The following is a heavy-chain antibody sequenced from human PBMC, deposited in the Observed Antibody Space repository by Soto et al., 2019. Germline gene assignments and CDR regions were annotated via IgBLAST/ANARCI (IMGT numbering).Heavy chain of an antibody. Sequence: ASVKVSCKSSGHSFTSYGISWVRQAPGQGLEWMGWFSTYNGNINYAQNFKGRVNMTTDASTRTICMELISLRSDDTAVYYCAIADILDYHYAMDVWGQGTTVTVSS. CDR3: AIADILDYHYAMDV. D-gene: IGHD5-12*01. CDR2: FSTYNGNI. V-gene: IGHV1-18*04. J-gene: IGHJ6*02. CDR1: GHSFTSYG.